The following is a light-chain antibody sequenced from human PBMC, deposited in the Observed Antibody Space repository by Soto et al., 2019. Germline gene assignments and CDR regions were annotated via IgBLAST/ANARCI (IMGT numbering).Light chain of an antibody. J-gene: IGKJ4*01. CDR1: QSVSSN. CDR2: DAS. Sequence: EIVLTQSLATLSLSPGERATLSCRASQSVSSNLAWFQQKPGQAPRLLIYDASNRATGIPARFSGSGSGTVFTLTISGLEPEDFAVYYCQQRSNGLTFGGGTKVEIK. V-gene: IGKV3-11*01. CDR3: QQRSNGLT.